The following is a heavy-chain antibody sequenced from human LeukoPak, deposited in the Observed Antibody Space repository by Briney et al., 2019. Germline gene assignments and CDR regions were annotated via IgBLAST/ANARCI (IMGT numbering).Heavy chain of an antibody. CDR1: GFTFSSYG. V-gene: IGHV3-7*01. Sequence: GGSLRLSCAASGFTFSSYGMHWVRQAPGKGLEWVANIKQDGSEKYYVDSVKGRFTISRDNAKNSLYLQMNSLRAEDTAVYYCARDRGYGDYINLYYFDYWGQGTLVTVSS. J-gene: IGHJ4*02. D-gene: IGHD4-17*01. CDR3: ARDRGYGDYINLYYFDY. CDR2: IKQDGSEK.